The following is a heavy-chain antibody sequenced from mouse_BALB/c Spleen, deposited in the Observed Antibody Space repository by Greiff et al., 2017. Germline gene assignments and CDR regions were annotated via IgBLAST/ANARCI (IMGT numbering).Heavy chain of an antibody. CDR1: GFTFSSYY. J-gene: IGHJ4*01. CDR3: ARHNYDYDGRGVYYAMDD. D-gene: IGHD2-4*01. V-gene: IGHV5-6-2*01. CDR2: INSNGGST. Sequence: EVKLVESGGGLVKLGGSLTLSCAASGFTFSSYYMSWVRQTPETRLELVAAINSNGGSTYYPDTVKGRFTISRDNAKNTLYLQMSSLKSEDTAVYYSARHNYDYDGRGVYYAMDDWGQGTSVTVAA.